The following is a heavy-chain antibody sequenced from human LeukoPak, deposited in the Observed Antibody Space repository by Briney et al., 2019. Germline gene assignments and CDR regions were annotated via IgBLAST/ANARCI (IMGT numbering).Heavy chain of an antibody. CDR2: INHSGST. J-gene: IGHJ5*02. CDR1: GGSFSGYY. Sequence: PSETLSLTCAVYGGSFSGYYWSWIRQPPGKGLEWIGEINHSGSTNYNPSLKSRVTISVDTSKNQFSLKLSSVTAADTAVYYCARGRGQIWYNSFVRGWFDPWGQGTLVTVSS. V-gene: IGHV4-34*01. D-gene: IGHD1-1*01. CDR3: ARGRGQIWYNSFVRGWFDP.